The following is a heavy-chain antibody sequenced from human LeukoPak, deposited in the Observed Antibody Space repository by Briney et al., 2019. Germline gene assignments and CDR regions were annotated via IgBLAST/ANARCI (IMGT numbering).Heavy chain of an antibody. D-gene: IGHD2-8*01. CDR3: ATLDPAECTNGVCYTFDY. V-gene: IGHV1-2*06. J-gene: IGHJ4*02. CDR2: INPNSGGT. CDR1: GYTFTGYY. Sequence: ASVKVSCKASGYTFTGYYMHWVRQAPGQGLEWMGRINPNSGGTNYAQKFQGRVTMTRDTSISTAYMELSRLRSDDTAVYYCATLDPAECTNGVCYTFDYWGQGTLVTVFS.